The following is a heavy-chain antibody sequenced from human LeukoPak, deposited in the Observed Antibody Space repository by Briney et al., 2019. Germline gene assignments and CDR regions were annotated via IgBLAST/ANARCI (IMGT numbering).Heavy chain of an antibody. CDR3: ARDLPYYSDTKGAFDI. CDR1: GASISAYS. CDR2: FYTGRDT. Sequence: SETPSLTCTVSGASISAYSWNWIRQPAGKRLEWIGRFYTGRDTNYSPSLRSRVTMSVDTSKNQFSLKLSSVTAADSAVYFCARDLPYYSDTKGAFDIWGQGTMVFVSS. D-gene: IGHD3-22*01. V-gene: IGHV4-4*07. J-gene: IGHJ3*02.